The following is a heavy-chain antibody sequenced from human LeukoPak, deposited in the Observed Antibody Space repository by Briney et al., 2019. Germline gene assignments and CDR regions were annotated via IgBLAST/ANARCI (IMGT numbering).Heavy chain of an antibody. Sequence: ASVKVSCKASGYTFTGYYMHWVRQAPGQGLEWMGWINPNSGGTNYAQKFQGRVTMTRDTSISTAYMELSRLRSDDTAVYYCAAITNPVGATPDYWGQGTLVTVSS. CDR2: INPNSGGT. CDR1: GYTFTGYY. V-gene: IGHV1-2*02. CDR3: AAITNPVGATPDY. J-gene: IGHJ4*02. D-gene: IGHD1-26*01.